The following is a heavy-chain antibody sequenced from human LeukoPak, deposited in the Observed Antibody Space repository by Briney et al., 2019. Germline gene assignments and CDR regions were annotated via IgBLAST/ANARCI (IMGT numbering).Heavy chain of an antibody. D-gene: IGHD3-10*01. CDR2: IRYEGSNK. V-gene: IGHV3-30*02. J-gene: IGHJ6*03. CDR1: GFTVSSYG. CDR3: AKDGLGSGSYYLYYYYYYMDV. Sequence: GGSXRLSYAASGFTVSSYGMQWVRQAAGKGLEWVAFIRYEGSNKYYADSVKGRFTISIDNSKNTLYLQMNSLRAEDTAVYYCAKDGLGSGSYYLYYYYYYMDVWGKGTTVTVSS.